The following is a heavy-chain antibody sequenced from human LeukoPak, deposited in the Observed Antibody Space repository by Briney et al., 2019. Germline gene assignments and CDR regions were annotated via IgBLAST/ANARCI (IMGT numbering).Heavy chain of an antibody. Sequence: GRSLRLSCAASGFTFSSYAMHWVRQAPGKGLEWVAVISYDGSNKYYADSVKGRFTISRDNSKNTLYLQMNSLRAEDTAVCYCAKEGYCSSTSCKDAFDIWGQGTMVTVSS. D-gene: IGHD2-2*01. CDR3: AKEGYCSSTSCKDAFDI. CDR1: GFTFSSYA. CDR2: ISYDGSNK. V-gene: IGHV3-30-3*01. J-gene: IGHJ3*02.